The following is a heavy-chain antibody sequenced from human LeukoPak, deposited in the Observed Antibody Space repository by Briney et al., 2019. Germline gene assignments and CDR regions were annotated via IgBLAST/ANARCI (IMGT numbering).Heavy chain of an antibody. CDR2: IWYDGSNK. V-gene: IGHV3-33*01. CDR3: AREGYYGSGTSPYYFDY. Sequence: PGRSLRLSCAASGFTFSSYGMHWVRQAPGKGLEWVAVIWYDGSNKYYADSVKGRFTISRDNSKNTLYLQMNSLRAEDTAVYYLAREGYYGSGTSPYYFDYWGQGTLVTVSS. J-gene: IGHJ4*02. CDR1: GFTFSSYG. D-gene: IGHD3-10*01.